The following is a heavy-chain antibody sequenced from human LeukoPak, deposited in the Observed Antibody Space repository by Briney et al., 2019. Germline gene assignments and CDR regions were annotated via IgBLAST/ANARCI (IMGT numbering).Heavy chain of an antibody. Sequence: GASVKVSCKVSGYTLTELSMHWVRQAPGKGLEWMGGFDPEGGETIYAQKFQGRVTMTEDTSTDTAYMELSRLRSDDTAVYYCARVLGVVPLSGDYWGQGTLVTVSS. V-gene: IGHV1-24*01. CDR3: ARVLGVVPLSGDY. J-gene: IGHJ4*02. CDR1: GYTLTELS. D-gene: IGHD2-2*01. CDR2: FDPEGGET.